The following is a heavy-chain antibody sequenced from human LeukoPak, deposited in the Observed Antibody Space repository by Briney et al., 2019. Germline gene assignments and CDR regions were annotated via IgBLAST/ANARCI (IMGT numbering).Heavy chain of an antibody. D-gene: IGHD6-13*01. CDR3: AREQPSTWYFH. Sequence: PGGSLRLSCAASGFTVSSNYMNWVRQAPGKGLEWVSGISPSGDITYYADSVKGRFTISRDISKNTLYLQMNSLRAEDTAVYYCAREQPSTWYFHWGQGTLVTVSS. V-gene: IGHV3-53*05. CDR2: ISPSGDIT. CDR1: GFTVSSNY. J-gene: IGHJ4*02.